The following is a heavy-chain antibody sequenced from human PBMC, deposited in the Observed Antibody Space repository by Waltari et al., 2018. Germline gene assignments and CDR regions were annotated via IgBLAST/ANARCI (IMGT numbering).Heavy chain of an antibody. D-gene: IGHD3-9*01. CDR2: IDYSGST. CDR1: GGSINSYY. CDR3: ARDLRSSGYYPD. J-gene: IGHJ4*02. Sequence: QVQLQESGPGLVKPSETLSLTFTVPGGSINSYYWSWIRQPPGKGLEWIGYIDYSGSTNYNPSLKSRVTISVDTSKNQFSLKLSSVTAADTAVYYCARDLRSSGYYPDWGQGTLVTVSS. V-gene: IGHV4-59*01.